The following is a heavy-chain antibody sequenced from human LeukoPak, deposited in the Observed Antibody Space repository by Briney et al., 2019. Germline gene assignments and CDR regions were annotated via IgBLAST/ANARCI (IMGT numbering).Heavy chain of an antibody. CDR2: IIPIFGTA. Sequence: SVKVSCKASGGTFSSYAISWVRQAPGQGLEWMGGIIPIFGTANYAQKFQGRVTITADESTSTAYMELSSLRSEDTAVYYCARDVPILFAAAGTNWFDLWGQGTLVTVSS. D-gene: IGHD6-13*01. CDR1: GGTFSSYA. CDR3: ARDVPILFAAAGTNWFDL. J-gene: IGHJ5*02. V-gene: IGHV1-69*13.